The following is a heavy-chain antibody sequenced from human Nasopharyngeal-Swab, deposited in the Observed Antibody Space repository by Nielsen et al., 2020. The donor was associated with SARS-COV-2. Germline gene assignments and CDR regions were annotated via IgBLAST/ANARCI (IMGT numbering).Heavy chain of an antibody. D-gene: IGHD6-13*01. Sequence: SQTLSLTCTVSGASIAYSTFYWGWIRQPPGKGLEWLGNLYYNGNTYQNPSLKSRLTISVDKSKNQFSLQLSSVIAADTAVYYCVRSSSWYYFDYWAQGTQVTVSS. CDR2: LYYNGNT. V-gene: IGHV4-39*01. CDR3: VRSSSWYYFDY. J-gene: IGHJ4*02. CDR1: GASIAYSTFY.